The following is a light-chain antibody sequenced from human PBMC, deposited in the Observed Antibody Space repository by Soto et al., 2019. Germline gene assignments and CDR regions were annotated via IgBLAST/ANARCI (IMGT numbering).Light chain of an antibody. Sequence: DIVMTQSPATLSVSPGGRATLSCKASPTVNSRLTWYEQTPNNPPRLLLYGASTRDTGVQDRFSGSGSGTDVSLSIRRLEPEDLAVYYCQQYGSSPVNFGGGTKLDIK. CDR2: GAS. CDR1: PTVNSR. CDR3: QQYGSSPVN. V-gene: IGKV3-20*01. J-gene: IGKJ4*01.